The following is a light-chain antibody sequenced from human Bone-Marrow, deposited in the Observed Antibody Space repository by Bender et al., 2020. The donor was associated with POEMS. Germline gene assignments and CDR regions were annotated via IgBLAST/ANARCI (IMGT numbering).Light chain of an antibody. J-gene: IGLJ3*02. CDR2: EVN. CDR1: SSDVGSYKL. CDR3: SSFTSAITLV. Sequence: QSALTQPPSASGSPGQSITISCTGTSSDVGSYKLVSWYQQHPGKAPKLILSEVNKRPSGVPDRFSGSKFGNTASLTISGLQAEDEAAYFCSSFTSAITLVFGGGTQVTVL. V-gene: IGLV2-14*02.